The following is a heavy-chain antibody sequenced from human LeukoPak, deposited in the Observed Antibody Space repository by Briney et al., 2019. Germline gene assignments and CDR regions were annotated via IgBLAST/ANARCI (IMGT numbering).Heavy chain of an antibody. J-gene: IGHJ4*02. CDR1: GGSISIGGYY. CDR3: ARYYYDSSGYYYFDY. V-gene: IGHV4-31*03. Sequence: PSETLSLTCTVSGGSISIGGYYWSWIRQHPGKGLEWIGYIYYSGSTYYNPSLKSRVTISVDTSKNQFSLKLSSVTAADTAVYYCARYYYDSSGYYYFDYWGQGTLVTVSS. CDR2: IYYSGST. D-gene: IGHD3-22*01.